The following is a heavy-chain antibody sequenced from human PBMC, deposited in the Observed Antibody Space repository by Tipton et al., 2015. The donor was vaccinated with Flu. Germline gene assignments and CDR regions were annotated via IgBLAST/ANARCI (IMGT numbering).Heavy chain of an antibody. J-gene: IGHJ5*02. CDR1: GDSVSSNVAT. V-gene: IGHV6-1*01. D-gene: IGHD3-10*01. CDR3: ARGSGSGPKDWFDP. Sequence: LVKPTQTLSLTCVISGDSVSSNVATWNWIRQSPSRGLEWLGKTYQRSMWHHIYAVSLRGRITITPDTSKNQFSLQLNSVTPEGTAVYYCARGSGSGPKDWFDPWGQGTQVTVSA. CDR2: TYQRSMWHH.